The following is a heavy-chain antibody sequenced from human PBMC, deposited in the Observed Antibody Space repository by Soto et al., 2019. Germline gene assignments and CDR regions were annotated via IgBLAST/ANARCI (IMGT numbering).Heavy chain of an antibody. J-gene: IGHJ6*02. CDR2: IWYDGSNK. V-gene: IGHV3-33*01. CDR1: GFTFSSYG. Sequence: SLRLSCAASGFTFSSYGMHWVRQAPGKGLEWVAVIWYDGSNKYYADSVKGRFTISRDNSKNTLYLQMNSLRAEDTAVYYCARSQAVTKAYYYYGMDVWGQGTTVTVSS. CDR3: ARSQAVTKAYYYYGMDV. D-gene: IGHD4-17*01.